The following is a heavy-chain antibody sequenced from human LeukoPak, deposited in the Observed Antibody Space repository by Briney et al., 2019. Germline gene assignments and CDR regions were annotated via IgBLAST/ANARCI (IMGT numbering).Heavy chain of an antibody. Sequence: ASVKVSCKASGYTFTGYYMHWVRQAPGQGLEWMGWINPNSGGTNYAQKFQDRVTMTRDTSISTAYMELSRLRSDDTAVYYCARDTSALWFGEVDVWGKGTTVTISS. D-gene: IGHD3-10*01. V-gene: IGHV1-2*02. CDR1: GYTFTGYY. J-gene: IGHJ6*04. CDR3: ARDTSALWFGEVDV. CDR2: INPNSGGT.